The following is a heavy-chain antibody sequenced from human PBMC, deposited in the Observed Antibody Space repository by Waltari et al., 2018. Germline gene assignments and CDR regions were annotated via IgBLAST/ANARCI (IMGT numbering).Heavy chain of an antibody. D-gene: IGHD3-16*02. CDR1: GFTFNCYA. CDR3: ARVWGSYRSFDY. Sequence: EVQLVESGGGLVQPGGSLRLSCAASGFTFNCYAISWVRQAPGKGLEWVSALSASGGTIYYADSVKGRFTISRDNAKNTVYLQMNSLRAEDTAVYHCARVWGSYRSFDYWGQGTLVTVSS. J-gene: IGHJ4*02. CDR2: LSASGGTI. V-gene: IGHV3-23*04.